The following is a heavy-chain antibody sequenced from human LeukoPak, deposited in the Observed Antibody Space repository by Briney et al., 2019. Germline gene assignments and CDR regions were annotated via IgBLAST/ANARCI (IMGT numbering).Heavy chain of an antibody. CDR2: IKQDGSEK. CDR1: GFTFSNYW. CDR3: ARYWNGGNYDY. V-gene: IGHV3-7*04. Sequence: GGSLRLSCAASGFTFSNYWMSWVRQAPGKGLEWVANIKQDGSEKYYVDSVKGRFTISRDNARNSLYLQMNSLRAEDTAVYYCARYWNGGNYDYWGQGTLVTVSS. D-gene: IGHD1-1*01. J-gene: IGHJ4*02.